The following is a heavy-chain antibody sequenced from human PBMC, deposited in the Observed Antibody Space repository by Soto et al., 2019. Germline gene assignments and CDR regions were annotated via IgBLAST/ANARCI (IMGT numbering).Heavy chain of an antibody. Sequence: SQTLSLTCDISGDTVSSSSAAWNWIRQSPSRGLEWLGRTYYRSKWYNDYALSVKSRLTINSDTSKNQFSLRLTSVTPEDTAVYYCARSDYINSGHFDYWGQGTLVTVSS. CDR3: ARSDYINSGHFDY. CDR2: TYYRSKWYN. D-gene: IGHD3-10*01. V-gene: IGHV6-1*01. J-gene: IGHJ4*02. CDR1: GDTVSSSSAA.